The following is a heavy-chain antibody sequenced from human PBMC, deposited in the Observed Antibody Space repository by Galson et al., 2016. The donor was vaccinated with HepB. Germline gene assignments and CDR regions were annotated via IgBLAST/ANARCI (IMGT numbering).Heavy chain of an antibody. J-gene: IGHJ6*02. CDR1: GFTYSTYT. V-gene: IGHV3-30*14. CDR2: ISYDGKNK. D-gene: IGHD1-26*01. CDR3: ARVVVGATDYYYYYGLDG. Sequence: SLRLSCAASGFTYSTYTMHWVRQAPGKGLEWVALISYDGKNKHYADSVRGRFTISRDNYKNTVYIQMSSLRGDDTAVYYCARVVVGATDYYYYYGLDGGGQGPTVTVSS.